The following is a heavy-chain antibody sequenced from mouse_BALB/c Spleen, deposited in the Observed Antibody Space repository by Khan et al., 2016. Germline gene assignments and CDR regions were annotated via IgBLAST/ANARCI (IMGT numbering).Heavy chain of an antibody. CDR2: INTETGEP. D-gene: IGHD1-3*01. J-gene: IGHJ3*01. CDR1: GYTFTDYS. V-gene: IGHV9-2-1*01. Sequence: QIQLVQSGPELKKPGETVKISCKASGYTFTDYSMHWVKQAPGKGLKWMGWINTETGEPTYADDFKGRFAFSLETSASTAYLQITNLNNEDTATCCVAPGLKWGFAYGGQGTLVTVSA. CDR3: APGLKWGFAY.